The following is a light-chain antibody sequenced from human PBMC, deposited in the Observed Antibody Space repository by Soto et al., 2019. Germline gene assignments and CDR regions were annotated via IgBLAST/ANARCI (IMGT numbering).Light chain of an antibody. V-gene: IGKV1-39*01. CDR3: QQTYNTPLT. CDR2: VAS. CDR1: QSVGTY. Sequence: DIQMTQSPSSLSASVGDRVTITCRASQSVGTYVSWYQQKEGKAPKLLINVASTLQSGVASTFSGGASGTDFTLTISSLQLEDFATYYCQQTYNTPLTFGQGTKVDI. J-gene: IGKJ1*01.